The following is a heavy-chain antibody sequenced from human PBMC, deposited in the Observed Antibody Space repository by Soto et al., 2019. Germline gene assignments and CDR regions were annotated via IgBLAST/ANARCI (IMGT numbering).Heavy chain of an antibody. V-gene: IGHV1-69*13. CDR3: ARDYDRNDYYYYGMDI. CDR2: IMPIFGTA. J-gene: IGHJ6*01. D-gene: IGHD3-3*01. CDR1: GATFSSYA. Sequence: APVKVACKASGATFSSYAISWVRQAPGQGLEWMGGIMPIFGTANYAQKFQGRVTITADESTSPAYLELSSLRSEDTAVYYCARDYDRNDYYYYGMDIWGQGTTVTVST.